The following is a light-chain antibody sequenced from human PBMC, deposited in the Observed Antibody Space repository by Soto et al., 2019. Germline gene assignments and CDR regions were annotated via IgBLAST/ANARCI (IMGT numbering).Light chain of an antibody. Sequence: QSALTQPPSASGSPGQSVTISCAGTSSDVGGYGYVSWYQQHPGKAPKLIIYEVNKRPSGVPDRFSGSKSANTASLTVSGLQAEDEADYYCSSYAGSNNLRMFGGGTKVTVL. J-gene: IGLJ3*02. CDR1: SSDVGGYGY. V-gene: IGLV2-8*01. CDR2: EVN. CDR3: SSYAGSNNLRM.